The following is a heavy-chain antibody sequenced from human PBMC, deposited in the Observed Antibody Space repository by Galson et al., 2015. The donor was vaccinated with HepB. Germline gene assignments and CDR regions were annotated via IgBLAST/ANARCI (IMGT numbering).Heavy chain of an antibody. CDR3: AREDPDSSASDAFDV. CDR1: GFSLSTYG. V-gene: IGHV3-30-3*01. J-gene: IGHJ3*01. D-gene: IGHD6-25*01. CDR2: ISYDGSTE. Sequence: SLRLSCAATGFSLSTYGLNWVRQPPGKGLEWVAVISYDGSTEHYADSVKGRFTISRDNSKETVYLQMNSLTTEDTALYFCAREDPDSSASDAFDVWGQGTMVSVSS.